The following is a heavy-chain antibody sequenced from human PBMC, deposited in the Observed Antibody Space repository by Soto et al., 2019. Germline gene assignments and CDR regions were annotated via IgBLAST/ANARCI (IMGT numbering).Heavy chain of an antibody. D-gene: IGHD6-19*01. V-gene: IGHV3-15*01. CDR1: GFTFSNAW. CDR3: ITMYSSGWYYYYMDV. CDR2: IKSKTDGGTT. J-gene: IGHJ6*03. Sequence: PGGSLRLSCAASGFTFSNAWMSWVRQAPGKGLEWVGRIKSKTDGGTTDYAAPVKGRFTISRDDSKNTLYLQMNSLKTEDTAVYYCITMYSSGWYYYYMDVWGKGTTVTVSS.